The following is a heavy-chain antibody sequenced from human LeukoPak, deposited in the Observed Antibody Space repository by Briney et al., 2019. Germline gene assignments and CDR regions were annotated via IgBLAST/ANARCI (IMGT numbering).Heavy chain of an antibody. CDR2: INHSGST. D-gene: IGHD2-2*01. J-gene: IGHJ5*02. CDR1: GGSFSGYY. Sequence: KPSETLSLTCAVYGGSFSGYYWSWIRQPPGKGLEWIGEINHSGSTNYNPSLNSRVTISVDTSKNQFTRQLISVTAAGTAVYYCARDERDCSSTSCYWGNWFDPWGQGTLVTVSS. V-gene: IGHV4-34*01. CDR3: ARDERDCSSTSCYWGNWFDP.